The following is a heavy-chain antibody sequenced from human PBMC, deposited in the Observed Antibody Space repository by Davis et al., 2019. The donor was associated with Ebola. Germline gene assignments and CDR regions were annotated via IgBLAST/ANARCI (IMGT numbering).Heavy chain of an antibody. CDR2: ISSDGNFK. V-gene: IGHV3-30-3*01. J-gene: IGHJ4*02. CDR1: GFTFSNHA. CDR3: ARVQSQLLYGLALDS. Sequence: PGGSLRLSCVASGFTFSNHAMHWVRQAPGKGLEWVALISSDGNFKYYADSVTGRFSISRDNSNNTVSLHMIRLSIDDTAIYYCARVQSQLLYGLALDSWGQGTLVTVSS. D-gene: IGHD3-3*01.